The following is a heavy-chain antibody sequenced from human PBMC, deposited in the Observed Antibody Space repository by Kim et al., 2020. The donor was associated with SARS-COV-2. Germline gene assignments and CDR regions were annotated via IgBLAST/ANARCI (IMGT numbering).Heavy chain of an antibody. CDR1: GFTFSSYS. J-gene: IGHJ4*02. CDR2: ISSSSSTI. V-gene: IGHV3-48*02. Sequence: GGSLRLSCAASGFTFSSYSMNWVRQAPGKGLEWVSYISSSSSTIYYADSVKGRFTISRDNAKNSLYLQMNSLRDEDTAVYYCARDTLCSSTSCYRMAFDYWGQGTLVTVSS. D-gene: IGHD2-2*01. CDR3: ARDTLCSSTSCYRMAFDY.